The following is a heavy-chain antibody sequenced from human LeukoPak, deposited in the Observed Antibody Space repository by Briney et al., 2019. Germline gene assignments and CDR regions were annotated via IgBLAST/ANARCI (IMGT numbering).Heavy chain of an antibody. CDR1: GFTFSSYG. D-gene: IGHD3-10*01. CDR3: AKDIDYGSGSYYYYYYGMDV. V-gene: IGHV3-30*18. CDR2: ISYDGSNE. Sequence: GRSLRLSCAASGFTFSSYGMHWVRQAPGKGLEWVAVISYDGSNEYYADSVKGRFTISRDNSKNTLYLQMNSLRAEDTAVYYCAKDIDYGSGSYYYYYYGMDVWGQGTTVTVSS. J-gene: IGHJ6*02.